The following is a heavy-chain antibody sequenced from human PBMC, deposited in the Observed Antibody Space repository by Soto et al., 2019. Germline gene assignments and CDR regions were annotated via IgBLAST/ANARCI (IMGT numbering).Heavy chain of an antibody. CDR1: GGSISSSSYY. J-gene: IGHJ4*02. CDR3: ASTQRRNHDY. CDR2: IYYSGST. Sequence: SETLSLTCTVSGGSISSSSYYWGWIRQPPGKGLEWIGSIYYSGSTYYNPSLKSRVTISVDTSKNQFSLKLSSVTAADTAVYYCASTQRRNHDYWGQGTLVTVSS. V-gene: IGHV4-39*01. D-gene: IGHD1-1*01.